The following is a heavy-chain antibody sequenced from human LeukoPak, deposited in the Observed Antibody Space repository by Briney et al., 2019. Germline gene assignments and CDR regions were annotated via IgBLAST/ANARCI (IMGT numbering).Heavy chain of an antibody. J-gene: IGHJ6*02. Sequence: SVKVSCKASGGTFSSYAISWVRQAPGQGLEWMGGIIPIFGTANYAQKFQGRVTITADESTSTVYMELSSLRSEDTAVYYCARDGYDILTGPSYYGMDVWGQGTTVTVSS. CDR2: IIPIFGTA. D-gene: IGHD3-9*01. CDR1: GGTFSSYA. CDR3: ARDGYDILTGPSYYGMDV. V-gene: IGHV1-69*13.